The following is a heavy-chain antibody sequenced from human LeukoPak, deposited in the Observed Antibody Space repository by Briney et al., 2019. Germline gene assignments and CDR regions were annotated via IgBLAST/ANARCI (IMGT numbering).Heavy chain of an antibody. CDR1: GGSISTYY. CDR2: IYYSGST. J-gene: IGHJ4*02. Sequence: SETLSLTCTVSGGSISTYYWSWIRQPPGKGLEWIGYIYYSGSTNYNPSLKSRVTISVDTSKNHFSLKLSSVTAADTAVYYCARDRWGSSYFDYWGRGTLVTVSS. D-gene: IGHD3-16*01. CDR3: ARDRWGSSYFDY. V-gene: IGHV4-59*01.